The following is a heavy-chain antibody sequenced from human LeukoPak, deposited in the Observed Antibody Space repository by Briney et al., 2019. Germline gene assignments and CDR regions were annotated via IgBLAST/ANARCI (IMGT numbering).Heavy chain of an antibody. CDR2: ISYDGSNK. V-gene: IGHV3-30-3*01. CDR3: ARVFTVVATMSPFDY. Sequence: PGRSLRLSCAASGFTFSSYAMHWVRQAPGKGLEGVAVISYDGSNKYYADSVKGRFTISRDNSKNTLYLQMNSLRAEDTAVYYCARVFTVVATMSPFDYWGQGTLVTVSS. J-gene: IGHJ4*02. CDR1: GFTFSSYA. D-gene: IGHD5-12*01.